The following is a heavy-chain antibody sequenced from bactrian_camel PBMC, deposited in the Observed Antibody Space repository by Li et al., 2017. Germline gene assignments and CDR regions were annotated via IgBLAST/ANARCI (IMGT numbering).Heavy chain of an antibody. J-gene: IGHJ4*01. CDR2: IHTGGGNS. Sequence: DVQLVESGGGSVQAGGSLRLSCISSVDRHLSYCMAWFRQAPGKEREGVAAIHTGGGNSYYADSVKGRFTISQDDAKNTVFLQMNNLEPDDSAMYYCAADRIGCYSRTYAFVYEYTYWGQGTQVTVS. CDR3: AADRIGCYSRTYAFVYEYTY. D-gene: IGHD3*01. V-gene: IGHV3S31*01. CDR1: VDRHLSYC.